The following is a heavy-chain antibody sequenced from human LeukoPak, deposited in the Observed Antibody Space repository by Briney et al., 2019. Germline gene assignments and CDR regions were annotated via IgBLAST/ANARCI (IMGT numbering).Heavy chain of an antibody. CDR3: ARVSIVVVPAAIVPYGVDV. V-gene: IGHV3-33*01. J-gene: IGHJ6*02. D-gene: IGHD2-2*01. CDR1: GFTFSSYG. CDR2: IWYDGSNK. Sequence: GGSLRLSCAASGFTFSSYGMHWVRQAPGKGLEWVAVIWYDGSNKYYADSVKGRFTISRDNSKNTLYLQMNSLRAEDTAVYYCARVSIVVVPAAIVPYGVDVWGQGTTVTVSS.